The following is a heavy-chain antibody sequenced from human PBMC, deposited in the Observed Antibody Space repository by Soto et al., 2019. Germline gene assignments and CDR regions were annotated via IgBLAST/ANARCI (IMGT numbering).Heavy chain of an antibody. CDR1: GSTFSSYA. Sequence: SAQGSFKASGSTFSSYAITWVRQAPGQGLEWMGGIIPIFGTANYAQKFQDRVTITADKSTSTAYMELSSLRSEDTAVYYCARGRKRGIVAVVAALWFDYWGQGTLVTVSS. V-gene: IGHV1-69*06. CDR3: ARGRKRGIVAVVAALWFDY. J-gene: IGHJ4*02. D-gene: IGHD2-15*01. CDR2: IIPIFGTA.